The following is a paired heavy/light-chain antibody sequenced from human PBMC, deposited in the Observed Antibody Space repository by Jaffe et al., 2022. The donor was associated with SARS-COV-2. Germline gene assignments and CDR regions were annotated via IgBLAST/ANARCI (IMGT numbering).Light chain of an antibody. CDR2: WAS. Sequence: DIVMTQSPDSLAVSLGERATINCKSSQSVLYNSNNKNYLAWYQLRPGQPPKLLIYWASTRESGVPDRFSGSGSGTDFTLTINSLQAEDVAVYYCQQYYSTPVTFGGGTKVEIK. J-gene: IGKJ4*01. CDR3: QQYYSTPVT. CDR1: QSVLYNSNNKNY. V-gene: IGKV4-1*01.
Heavy chain of an antibody. CDR2: ITSGHSNT. J-gene: IGHJ4*02. D-gene: IGHD2-15*01. CDR3: AKRGVAACSGPNCALQYFDY. CDR1: GFTFSDYA. Sequence: EVQLVESGGGLVQPGGSLRLSCAASGFTFSDYAMSWVRQAPGKGLEWVSTITSGHSNTYNIDSVKGRFVISRDNSENTLYLQMNSLRAEDTAVYYCAKRGVAACSGPNCALQYFDYWGQGTLVTVSS. V-gene: IGHV3-23*04.